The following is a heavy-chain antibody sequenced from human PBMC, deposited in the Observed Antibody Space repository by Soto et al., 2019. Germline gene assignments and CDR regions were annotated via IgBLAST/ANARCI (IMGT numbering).Heavy chain of an antibody. CDR3: AKVVSGGHLDC. Sequence: SETLSLTWTVSGVSINNYYWTWIRQPPGKRMEWIGAIDYTGGTTYNPSVRSRVTFSVDTSKNQFSLSLTSVTAADTAVYFCAKVVSGGHLDCWGRGSRVTVSS. CDR1: GVSINNYY. D-gene: IGHD6-25*01. J-gene: IGHJ4*02. V-gene: IGHV4-59*01. CDR2: IDYTGGT.